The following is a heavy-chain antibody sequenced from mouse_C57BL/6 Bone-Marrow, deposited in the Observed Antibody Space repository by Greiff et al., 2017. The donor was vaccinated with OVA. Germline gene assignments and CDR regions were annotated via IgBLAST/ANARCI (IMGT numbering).Heavy chain of an antibody. J-gene: IGHJ2*01. CDR2: LRNKPNGSTT. V-gene: IGHV7-3*01. D-gene: IGHD1-1*01. Sequence: EVKLQESGGGLVQPGDSLSLSCAASGFTFTNYYMSWVRQPPGKALEWLAFLRNKPNGSTTEYSASVKGRFTISRDNSQSILYLQMNALRAEDSATYYCARYKGRVAVDYFDYWGQGTALTVAS. CDR3: ARYKGRVAVDYFDY. CDR1: GFTFTNYY.